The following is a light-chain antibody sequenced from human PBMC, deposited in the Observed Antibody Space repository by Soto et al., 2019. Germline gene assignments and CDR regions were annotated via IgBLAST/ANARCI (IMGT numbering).Light chain of an antibody. CDR1: QSVSSY. V-gene: IGKV3-11*01. CDR3: QQRSNWPPLYT. J-gene: IGKJ2*01. CDR2: DAS. Sequence: EIVLTQSPATLSLSPGERATLSCRASQSVSSYLAWYQQTPGQAPRLLIYDASNRATGIPDRFSGSGSGTDFTLTISSLEPEDLGVYFCQQRSNWPPLYTFGQGTELEIK.